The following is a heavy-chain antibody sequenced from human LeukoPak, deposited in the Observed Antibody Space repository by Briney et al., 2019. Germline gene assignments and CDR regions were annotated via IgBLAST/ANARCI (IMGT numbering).Heavy chain of an antibody. CDR1: GFTFSSYS. Sequence: GGSLRLSCAASGFTFSSYSMNWVRQAPGKGLEWVSYISSSSSTIYYADSVKGRFTITRDDAKSSLYLQMDSLTVEDTAVYYCARDLIGWSLDPWGQGTLVSVSS. CDR3: ARDLIGWSLDP. D-gene: IGHD2-2*03. J-gene: IGHJ5*02. CDR2: ISSSSSTI. V-gene: IGHV3-48*04.